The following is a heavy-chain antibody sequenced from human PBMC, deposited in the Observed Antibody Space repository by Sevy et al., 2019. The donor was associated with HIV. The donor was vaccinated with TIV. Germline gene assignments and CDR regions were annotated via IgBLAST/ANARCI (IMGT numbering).Heavy chain of an antibody. J-gene: IGHJ4*02. D-gene: IGHD6-13*01. CDR1: GFTFSSYA. CDR2: ISYDGSNK. Sequence: GGSLRLSCAASGFTFSSYAMHWVRQAPGKGLEWVAVISYDGSNKYYADSMKGRFTISRDNSKNTLYLQMNSLRAEDTAVYYCARDGSEGAAAFWGQGTLVTVSS. CDR3: ARDGSEGAAAF. V-gene: IGHV3-30-3*01.